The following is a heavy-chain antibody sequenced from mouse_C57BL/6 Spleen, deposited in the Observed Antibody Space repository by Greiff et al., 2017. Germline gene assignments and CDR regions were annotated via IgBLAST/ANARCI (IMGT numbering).Heavy chain of an antibody. CDR2: IRLKSDNYAT. J-gene: IGHJ2*01. V-gene: IGHV6-3*01. CDR3: HTENYFDY. Sequence: EVKLQESGGGLVQPGGSMKLSCVASGFTFSNYWMNWVRQSPEKGLEWVAQIRLKSDNYATHYAESVKGRFTISRDDSKSSVYLQMNNLRAEDTGIYYCHTENYFDYWGQGTTLTVSS. CDR1: GFTFSNYW.